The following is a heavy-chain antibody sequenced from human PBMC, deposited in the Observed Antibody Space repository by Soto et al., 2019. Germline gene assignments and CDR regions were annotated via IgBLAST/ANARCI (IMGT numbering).Heavy chain of an antibody. CDR3: AREXGYCTNGVCHKENWFDP. CDR1: GGSISSYY. J-gene: IGHJ5*02. V-gene: IGHV4-59*01. CDR2: IYYSGST. D-gene: IGHD2-8*01. Sequence: SETLSLTCTVSGGSISSYYWSWIRQPPGKGLEWIGYIYYSGSTNYNPSLKSRVTISVDTSKNQFSLKLSSVTAADTAVYYCAREXGYCTNGVCHKENWFDPWGQGTLVTVSS.